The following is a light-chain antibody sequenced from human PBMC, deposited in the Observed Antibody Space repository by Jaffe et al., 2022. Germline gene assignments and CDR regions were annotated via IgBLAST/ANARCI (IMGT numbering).Light chain of an antibody. J-gene: IGKJ1*01. Sequence: EIVMTQSPATLSVSPGERATLSCRASQSISSNLAWYQQKPGQAPRLLIYDASTRATGIPARFSGSGSGTDFTLTINSLQSEDFAVYYCQQYNNWPPWTFGQGTKVEIK. CDR1: QSISSN. CDR2: DAS. V-gene: IGKV3-15*01. CDR3: QQYNNWPPWT.